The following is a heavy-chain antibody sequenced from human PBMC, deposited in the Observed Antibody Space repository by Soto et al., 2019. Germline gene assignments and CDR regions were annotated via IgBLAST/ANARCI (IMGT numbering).Heavy chain of an antibody. CDR2: ISYSGSP. V-gene: IGHV4-39*01. Sequence: QLQLQESGPGLVKPSETLSLTCTVSGGSISRYYWGLIRQPPGKGLEYIGSISYSGSPYYNPSLTCRVTISGDTSKKQFSLKLRSATAAATAVYYCARPVYVETSMGIQFNGLDPGGQGNLVTVSS. J-gene: IGHJ5*02. D-gene: IGHD5-18*01. CDR3: ARPVYVETSMGIQFNGLDP. CDR1: GGSISRYY.